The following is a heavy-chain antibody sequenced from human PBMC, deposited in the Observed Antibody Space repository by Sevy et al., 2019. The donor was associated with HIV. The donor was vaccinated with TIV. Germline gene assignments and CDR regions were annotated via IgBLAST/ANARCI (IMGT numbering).Heavy chain of an antibody. D-gene: IGHD2-15*01. CDR1: AITIRDHW. CDR3: VRAIQLAASY. J-gene: IGHJ4*02. CDR2: INPDGTRI. V-gene: IGHV3-7*02. Sequence: GGSLRLSCEASAITIRDHWMSWVRQAPGKGLEWVANINPDGTRIYYADSVKGRFTISRDHARTSVFLQMGSLRAEDTAVYYCVRAIQLAASYWGQGTLVTVSS.